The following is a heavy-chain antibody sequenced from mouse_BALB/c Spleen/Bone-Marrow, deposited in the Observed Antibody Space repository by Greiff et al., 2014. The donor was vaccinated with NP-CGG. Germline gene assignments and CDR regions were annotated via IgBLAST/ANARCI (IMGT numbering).Heavy chain of an antibody. CDR1: GFDFSRYW. D-gene: IGHD1-1*01. CDR2: INPDSSTI. J-gene: IGHJ2*01. Sequence: VQLQQSGGGLVQPGGSLKLSCAASGFDFSRYWMSWVRQAPGKGLEWIGEINPDSSTINYTPSLKDKFIISRDNAKNTLYLQMSKVRSEDTALYYCARLGYYGSSDYWGQGTPLTVSS. V-gene: IGHV4-1*02. CDR3: ARLGYYGSSDY.